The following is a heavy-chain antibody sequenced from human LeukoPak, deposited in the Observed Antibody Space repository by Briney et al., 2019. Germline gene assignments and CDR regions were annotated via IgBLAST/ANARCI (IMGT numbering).Heavy chain of an antibody. CDR2: MNPSNGNT. CDR3: ARGRDIEVAAI. D-gene: IGHD6-19*01. J-gene: IGHJ4*02. Sequence: ASVKVSCKVSGDTFTSYGINWVRQATGQGLEWMAWMNPSNGNTGCAQKFQGRLTMTRNTSISTAYMGLNSLRSEDTAVYYCARGRDIEVAAIWGQGTLVTVSS. V-gene: IGHV1-8*01. CDR1: GDTFTSYG.